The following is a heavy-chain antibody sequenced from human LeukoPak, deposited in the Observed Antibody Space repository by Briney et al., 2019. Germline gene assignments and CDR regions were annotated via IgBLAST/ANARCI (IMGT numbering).Heavy chain of an antibody. CDR2: IIPIFGTA. CDR1: GGTFSSYA. V-gene: IGHV1-69*05. J-gene: IGHJ4*02. Sequence: ASVKVSCKASGGTFSSYAISWVRQAPGQGLEWMGGIIPIFGTANYAQKFQGRVTITTDESTSTAYMELSSLRSEDTAVYYCASMGIYDSSGYSDYWGQGILVTVSS. D-gene: IGHD3-22*01. CDR3: ASMGIYDSSGYSDY.